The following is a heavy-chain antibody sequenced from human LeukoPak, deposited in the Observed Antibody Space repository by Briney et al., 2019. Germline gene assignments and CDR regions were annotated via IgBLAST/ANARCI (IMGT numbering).Heavy chain of an antibody. CDR2: ISWNSGSI. CDR3: AKSEGIAVAGSVDY. J-gene: IGHJ4*02. CDR1: GFTFDDYA. D-gene: IGHD6-19*01. V-gene: IGHV3-9*01. Sequence: GGSLRLSCAASGFTFDDYAMHWVRQAPGKGLEWVSGISWNSGSIGYADSVKGRFTISRDNAKNSLYLQMNSLRAEDTALYYCAKSEGIAVAGSVDYWGQGTLVTVSS.